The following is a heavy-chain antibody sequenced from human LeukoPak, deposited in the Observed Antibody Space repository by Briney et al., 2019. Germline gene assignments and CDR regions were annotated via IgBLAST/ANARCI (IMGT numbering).Heavy chain of an antibody. V-gene: IGHV4-39*01. CDR1: GGSISSSSYY. CDR3: ARKQWLEYWFDP. D-gene: IGHD6-19*01. Sequence: PSETLSLTCTVSGGSISSSSYYWGWIRQPPGKGLEWIGSIYYSGSTYYNPSLKSRVTISVDTSKNQFSLKLSSVTAADTAVYYCARKQWLEYWFDPWGQGTLVTVSS. CDR2: IYYSGST. J-gene: IGHJ5*02.